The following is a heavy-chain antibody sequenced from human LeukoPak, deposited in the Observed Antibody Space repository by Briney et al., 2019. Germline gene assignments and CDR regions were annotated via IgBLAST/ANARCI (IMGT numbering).Heavy chain of an antibody. V-gene: IGHV3-48*03. D-gene: IGHD6-13*01. CDR3: ARERGGSSFDY. CDR2: ISSSGSTI. CDR1: GFTFSSYE. J-gene: IGHJ4*02. Sequence: PGGSLRLSCAASGFTFSSYEMNWVRQAPGKGLEWVSYISSSGSTIYYADSVKGRFTISRDNAKNSLYLQMNSLRAEDTAVYYCARERGGSSFDYWGQGTLVTVSS.